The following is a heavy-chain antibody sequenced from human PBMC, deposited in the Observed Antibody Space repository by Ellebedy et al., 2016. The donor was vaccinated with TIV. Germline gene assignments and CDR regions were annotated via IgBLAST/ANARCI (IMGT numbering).Heavy chain of an antibody. Sequence: MPGGSLRLSCTVSGGSMSSFYWSWIRQPPGTGLEWIGYIHYESTNYNTSLKSRLTISVDTSKNQFSLKLSSVTAADTAVYYCARAVVSNYSGNHYVDYWGQGTLVTVSS. D-gene: IGHD1-26*01. CDR1: GGSMSSFY. J-gene: IGHJ4*02. CDR3: ARAVVSNYSGNHYVDY. CDR2: IHYEST. V-gene: IGHV4-59*01.